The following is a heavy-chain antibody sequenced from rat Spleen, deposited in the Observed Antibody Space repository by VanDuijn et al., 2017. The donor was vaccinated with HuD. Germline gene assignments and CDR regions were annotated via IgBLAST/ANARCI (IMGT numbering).Heavy chain of an antibody. Sequence: EVQLVESGGGLVQPGRSLKLSCVGSGFTFSNYGMAWVRQTPTKGLEWVASISTAGGNTFYRKSVKGRFTISRENAKNTQNLQMDSLRTEDTATYYCARETGYNSYFDYWGQGVMVTVSS. CDR1: GFTFSNYG. J-gene: IGHJ2*01. CDR2: ISTAGGNT. D-gene: IGHD1-4*01. V-gene: IGHV5S14*01. CDR3: ARETGYNSYFDY.